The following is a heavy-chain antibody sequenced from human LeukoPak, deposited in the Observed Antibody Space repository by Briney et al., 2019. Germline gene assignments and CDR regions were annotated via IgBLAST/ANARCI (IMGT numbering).Heavy chain of an antibody. J-gene: IGHJ4*02. CDR2: ISSSSSYI. V-gene: IGHV3-21*01. CDR3: ARDVAAAGFDY. CDR1: GFTFSSYS. D-gene: IGHD6-13*01. Sequence: GGSLRLSCAASGFTFSSYSMNWVRQALGKGLEWVSSISSSSSYIYYADSVKGRFTISRDNAKNSLYLQMNSLRAEDTAVYYCARDVAAAGFDYWGQGTLVTVSS.